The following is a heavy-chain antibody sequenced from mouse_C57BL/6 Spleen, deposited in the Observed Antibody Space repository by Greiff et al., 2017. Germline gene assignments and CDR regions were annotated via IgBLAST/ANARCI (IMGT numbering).Heavy chain of an antibody. CDR1: GFTFSDYG. V-gene: IGHV5-17*01. Sequence: EVQLVESGGGLVKPGGSLKLSCAASGFTFSDYGMHWVRQAPEKGLEWVAYISSGSSTLYYADTVKGRFTISRDNAKNTLFLHMTSLRAEDTAMYYCARLGWYARDYWGQGTSVTVSS. CDR2: ISSGSSTL. D-gene: IGHD4-1*01. J-gene: IGHJ4*01. CDR3: ARLGWYARDY.